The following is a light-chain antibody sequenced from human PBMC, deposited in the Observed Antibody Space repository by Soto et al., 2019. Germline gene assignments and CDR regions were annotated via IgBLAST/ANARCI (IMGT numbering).Light chain of an antibody. CDR3: QQYDKSPIT. V-gene: IGKV3-20*01. J-gene: IGKJ5*01. Sequence: EIVLTQSPGTLSLSPGERATLSCRASQRLSSNYLAWFQQKPGQAPRLLIYGASSRATGIPDRFSGSGSGTDFTLTISSLEPEDFAVYYCQQYDKSPITFVQGTRLVSK. CDR1: QRLSSNY. CDR2: GAS.